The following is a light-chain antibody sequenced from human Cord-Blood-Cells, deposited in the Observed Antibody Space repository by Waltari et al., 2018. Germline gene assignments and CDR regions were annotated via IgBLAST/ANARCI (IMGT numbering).Light chain of an antibody. CDR3: CSYAGSSTLV. CDR2: EGS. CDR1: SRDVGSYNL. J-gene: IGLJ3*02. Sequence: QSALNQHASLSGSPGKSITISCTGTSRDVGSYNLVSWYQQHPGKAPKLMIYEGSKRPSGVSNRFSGSKSGNTASLTISGLQAEDEADYYCCSYAGSSTLVFGGGTKLTVL. V-gene: IGLV2-23*01.